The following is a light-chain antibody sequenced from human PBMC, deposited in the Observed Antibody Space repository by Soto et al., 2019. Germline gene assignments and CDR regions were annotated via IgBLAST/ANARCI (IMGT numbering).Light chain of an antibody. V-gene: IGKV1-5*01. CDR2: DAS. CDR3: QQYHIYSWT. CDR1: QSIIGT. J-gene: IGKJ1*01. Sequence: DIQMTQSPSTLSASVGDRVTLTCRASQSIIGTLAWYQQKPGKAPKLLMYDASSLERGVPSRFSGSGSGTEFTLTISSLQPDDFATYYCQQYHIYSWTCGQGTKVDIK.